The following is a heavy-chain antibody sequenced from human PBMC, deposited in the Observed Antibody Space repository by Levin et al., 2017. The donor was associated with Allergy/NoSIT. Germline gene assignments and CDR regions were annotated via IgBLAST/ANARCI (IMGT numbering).Heavy chain of an antibody. D-gene: IGHD3-10*01. CDR2: INHSGST. CDR3: ARSRGILWSGPNTSSGHWFDP. CDR1: GGSFSGYY. V-gene: IGHV4-34*01. J-gene: IGHJ5*02. Sequence: SETLSLTCAVYGGSFSGYYWSWIRQPPGKGLEWIGEINHSGSTNYNPSLKSRVTISVDTSKNQFSLKLSSVTAADTAVYYCARSRGILWSGPNTSSGHWFDPWGQGTLVTVSS.